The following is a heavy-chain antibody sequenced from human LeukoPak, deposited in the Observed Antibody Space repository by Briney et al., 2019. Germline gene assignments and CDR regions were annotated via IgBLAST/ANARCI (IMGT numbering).Heavy chain of an antibody. D-gene: IGHD3-22*01. J-gene: IGHJ3*02. V-gene: IGHV1-2*02. Sequence: ASVKVSCKASGYTFTGYYMHWVRQAPGQGLEWTGWINPNSGGTNYAQKFQGRVTMTRDTSISTAYMELSRLRSDDTAVYYCARAGDSSGYYYRNDAFDIWGQGTMVTVSS. CDR3: ARAGDSSGYYYRNDAFDI. CDR1: GYTFTGYY. CDR2: INPNSGGT.